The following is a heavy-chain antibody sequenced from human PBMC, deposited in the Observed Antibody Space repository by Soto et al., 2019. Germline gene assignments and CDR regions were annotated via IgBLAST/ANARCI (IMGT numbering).Heavy chain of an antibody. V-gene: IGHV4-31*03. CDR1: AGSINSGGYY. Sequence: TLSLTCTVSAGSINSGGYYWSWIRQYPGKGLEWIGYIYYSGSTAYTPSLKSRLSISLDTSKNQFSLKLRSVTAADAAVYYCAGGRSGYYSSWGQGTLVTVSS. CDR3: AGGRSGYYSS. CDR2: IYYSGST. D-gene: IGHD3-22*01. J-gene: IGHJ4*02.